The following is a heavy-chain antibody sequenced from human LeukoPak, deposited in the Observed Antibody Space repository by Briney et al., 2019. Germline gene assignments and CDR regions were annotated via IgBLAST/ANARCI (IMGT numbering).Heavy chain of an antibody. D-gene: IGHD3-10*01. CDR2: ISSSSSYI. V-gene: IGHV3-21*01. CDR3: ARDVSWFGDSSNEIQRAFDI. J-gene: IGHJ3*02. CDR1: GFTFSSYS. Sequence: GGSLRLSCAASGFTFSSYSMNWVRQAPGKGLEWVSSISSSSSYIYYADSVKGRFTISRDNAKNSLYLQMNSLRAEDTAVYYCARDVSWFGDSSNEIQRAFDIWGQGTMVTVSS.